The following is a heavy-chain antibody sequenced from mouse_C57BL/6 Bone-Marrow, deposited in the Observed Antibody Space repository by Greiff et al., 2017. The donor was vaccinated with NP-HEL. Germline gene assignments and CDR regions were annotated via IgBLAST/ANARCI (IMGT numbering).Heavy chain of an antibody. J-gene: IGHJ4*01. CDR3: ARGLRRNDAMDY. V-gene: IGHV8-12*01. Sequence: QVQLKESGPGILQSSQTLSLTCSFSGFSLSTSGMGVSWISQPSGMGLKWLAHIYWDDDKRYNPSLKGRLTISKDTSRNQVFLKITSVDTADTATYYCARGLRRNDAMDYWGQGTSVTVSS. CDR2: IYWDDDK. D-gene: IGHD2-4*01. CDR1: GFSLSTSGMG.